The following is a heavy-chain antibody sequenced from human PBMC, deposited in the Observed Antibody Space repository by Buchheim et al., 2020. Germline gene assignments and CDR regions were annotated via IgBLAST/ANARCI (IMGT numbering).Heavy chain of an antibody. CDR3: AKDSGGDDYSNFDY. D-gene: IGHD4-11*01. CDR2: ISYDGSNK. Sequence: QVQLVESGGGVVQPGRSLRLSCAASGFTFSSYAMHWVRQAPGKGLEWVAVISYDGSNKYYADSVKGRFTLSRDNSKNTLYLQMNSLRAEDTAVYYCAKDSGGDDYSNFDYWGQGTL. V-gene: IGHV3-30-3*01. CDR1: GFTFSSYA. J-gene: IGHJ4*02.